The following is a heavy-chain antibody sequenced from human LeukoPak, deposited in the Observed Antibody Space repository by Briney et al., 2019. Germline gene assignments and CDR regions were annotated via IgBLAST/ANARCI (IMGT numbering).Heavy chain of an antibody. CDR1: GFTFSSYE. D-gene: IGHD6-13*01. CDR3: ARIHSSSWQNFDY. CDR2: ISSSGSTI. Sequence: GGSLRLSCAASGFTFSSYEMNWVRQAPGKGLEWFSYISSSGSTIYYADSVKGRFTISRDNAKNSLYLRMNSLRAEDTAVYYCARIHSSSWQNFDYWGQGTLVTVSS. J-gene: IGHJ4*02. V-gene: IGHV3-48*03.